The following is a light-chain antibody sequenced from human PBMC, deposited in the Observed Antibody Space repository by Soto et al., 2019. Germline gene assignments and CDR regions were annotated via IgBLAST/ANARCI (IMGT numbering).Light chain of an antibody. J-gene: IGKJ4*01. V-gene: IGKV3-20*01. Sequence: EFVLTQSPGTLSLSPGERATLSCRASQTVRNNYLAWYQKKPGQAPRLLIYDASSRATGIPDRISGGGSGTDFTLTISRLEPEDFAVYYSQQFSSSPLTFGGGTQVEIK. CDR2: DAS. CDR1: QTVRNNY. CDR3: QQFSSSPLT.